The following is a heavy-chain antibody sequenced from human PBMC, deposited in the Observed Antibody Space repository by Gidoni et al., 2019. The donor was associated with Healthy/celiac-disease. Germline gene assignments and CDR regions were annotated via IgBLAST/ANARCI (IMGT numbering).Heavy chain of an antibody. CDR1: GFTFSSYS. CDR2: ISSSSIYI. Sequence: EVQLVESGGGLVKPGGSLRLSCAASGFTFSSYSMNWVRQAPGKGLEWVASISSSSIYIFYSDSVKGRFTISRDNAKHSLYLQMNRLRAEDTAVYYCARYLVWRGDYWGQGTLVTVSS. CDR3: ARYLVWRGDY. D-gene: IGHD1-26*01. V-gene: IGHV3-21*01. J-gene: IGHJ4*02.